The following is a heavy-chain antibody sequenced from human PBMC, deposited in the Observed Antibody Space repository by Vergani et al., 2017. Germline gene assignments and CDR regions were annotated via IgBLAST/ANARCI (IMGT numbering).Heavy chain of an antibody. J-gene: IGHJ4*02. CDR3: ARHYDILTGYVDF. D-gene: IGHD3-9*01. Sequence: QVQLQQWGAGLLKPSETLSLTCAVHGRSFSGYYWSWIRQPPGKGLEWIGEINHSGSTNYNPSLKSRVTISVDTSKNQFSLRLTSVTAADTAVYYCARHYDILTGYVDFWGQGTLVTVSS. V-gene: IGHV4-34*01. CDR1: GRSFSGYY. CDR2: INHSGST.